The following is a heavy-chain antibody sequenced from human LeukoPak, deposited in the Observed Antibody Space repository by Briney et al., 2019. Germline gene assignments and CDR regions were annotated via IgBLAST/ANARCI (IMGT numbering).Heavy chain of an antibody. Sequence: SETLSLTRTVSGSSISSSYYWGWIRQPPGKGLEWIGSIYYSGSTYYNPSLKSRVTISVDTSKNQFSLKLSSVTAADTAVYYCATFAPGRFYYQYWGQGTLVTVSS. D-gene: IGHD2-21*01. V-gene: IGHV4-38-2*02. CDR1: GSSISSSYY. CDR3: ATFAPGRFYYQY. J-gene: IGHJ1*01. CDR2: IYYSGST.